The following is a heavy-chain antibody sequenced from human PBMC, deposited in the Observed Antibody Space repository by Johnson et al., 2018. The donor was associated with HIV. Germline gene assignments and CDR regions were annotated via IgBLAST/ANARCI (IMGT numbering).Heavy chain of an antibody. D-gene: IGHD1-26*01. CDR2: IYSGGST. CDR3: ARVGWELSMLDGFDI. J-gene: IGHJ3*02. V-gene: IGHV3-66*01. Sequence: VQLVESGGGVVQPGRSLRLSCAASGFTVTTKYMSWVRQAPGKGLEWVSVIYSGGSTYYADSVKGRFTISRDNAKNSLYLQMNSLRAEDTAVYYCARVGWELSMLDGFDIWGQGTMVTVSS. CDR1: GFTVTTKY.